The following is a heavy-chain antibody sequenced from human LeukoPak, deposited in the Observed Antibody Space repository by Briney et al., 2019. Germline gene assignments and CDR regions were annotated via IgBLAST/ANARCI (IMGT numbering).Heavy chain of an antibody. V-gene: IGHV3-11*05. J-gene: IGHJ4*02. Sequence: GGSLRLSCAASGFTFSDYYMSGIRQAPGQGRDWVSCISSSRSYTNYADSVKGRFTISRDNAKNSLYLEMNRLRAEDTAVYYCARGTGSGWYEVAYWGQGTLVTVSS. CDR2: ISSSRSYT. CDR3: ARGTGSGWYEVAY. CDR1: GFTFSDYY. D-gene: IGHD6-19*01.